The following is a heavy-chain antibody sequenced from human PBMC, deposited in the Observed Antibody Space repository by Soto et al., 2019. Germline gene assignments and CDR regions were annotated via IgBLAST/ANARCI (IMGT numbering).Heavy chain of an antibody. CDR3: ASSYCSSTSCYYGVDY. J-gene: IGHJ4*02. D-gene: IGHD2-2*01. Sequence: GGSLRLSCAASGFTFSSYSMNWVRQAPGKGLEWVSYISSSSSNIYYADSVKGRFTISRDNAKNSLYLQMNSLRAEDTAVYYCASSYCSSTSCYYGVDYWGQGTLVTVSS. CDR2: ISSSSSNI. CDR1: GFTFSSYS. V-gene: IGHV3-21*05.